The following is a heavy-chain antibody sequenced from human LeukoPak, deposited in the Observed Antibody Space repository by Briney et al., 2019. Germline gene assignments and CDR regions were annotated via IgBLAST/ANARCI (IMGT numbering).Heavy chain of an antibody. CDR3: VRDLAFFRSTTTLEDY. V-gene: IGHV3-21*06. D-gene: IGHD3-3*02. Sequence: PGGSLRLSCAASGFTFSSYSMNWVRQAPGKGLEWVSSISSSSSYIYYADSVRRRFTISRDNDKNSLYLQMSNLTAEDTAVYYCVRDLAFFRSTTTLEDYWGQGTLVTVSS. CDR1: GFTFSSYS. J-gene: IGHJ4*02. CDR2: ISSSSSYI.